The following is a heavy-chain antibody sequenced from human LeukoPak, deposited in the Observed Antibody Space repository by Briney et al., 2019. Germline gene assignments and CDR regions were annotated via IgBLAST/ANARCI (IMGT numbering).Heavy chain of an antibody. CDR3: TKSPRWAAAPDY. J-gene: IGHJ4*02. V-gene: IGHV3-9*01. CDR1: GFTFAAYA. Sequence: SGGSLRLSCAASGFTFAAYAMQWVRQAPGKGLEWVSGVSWNSGNIGYAESVKGRFTISRDNAKNSLYLQMNSLRAEDTALYYCTKSPRWAAAPDYWGRGTLVTVSS. D-gene: IGHD6-13*01. CDR2: VSWNSGNI.